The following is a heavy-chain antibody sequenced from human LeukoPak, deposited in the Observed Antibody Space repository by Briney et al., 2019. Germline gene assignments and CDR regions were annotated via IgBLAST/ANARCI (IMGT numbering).Heavy chain of an antibody. CDR3: ARAPGVARAFDI. CDR2: IIPIFGTA. CDR1: GGTFSSYA. D-gene: IGHD3-10*01. V-gene: IGHV1-69*01. Sequence: SVKVSCKASGGTFSSYAISWVRQAPGQGLEWMGGIIPIFGTANYAQKFQGRVTITADESTSTAYMELSSLRSEYTAVYYCARAPGVARAFDIWGQGTMVTVSS. J-gene: IGHJ3*02.